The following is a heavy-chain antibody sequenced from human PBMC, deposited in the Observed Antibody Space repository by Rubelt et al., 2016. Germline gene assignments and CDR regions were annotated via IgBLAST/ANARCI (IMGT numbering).Heavy chain of an antibody. CDR2: IWYDGSNK. J-gene: IGHJ6*02. CDR1: GLTFSSYG. V-gene: IGHV3-33*08. CDR3: AREGQYSSSWSTYHYYGMDV. Sequence: VQLVESGGGLVQPGGSLRLSCAASGLTFSSYGMHWVRQAPGKGLEWVAVIWYDGSNKYYADSVKGRFTISRDNSKNTLYLQMNSLRAEDTAVYYCAREGQYSSSWSTYHYYGMDVWGQGTTVTVSS. D-gene: IGHD6-13*01.